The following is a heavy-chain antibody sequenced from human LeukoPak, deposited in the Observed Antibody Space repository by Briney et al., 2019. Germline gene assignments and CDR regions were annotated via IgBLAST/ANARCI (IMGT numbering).Heavy chain of an antibody. D-gene: IGHD3-3*01. Sequence: SETLSLTCTVSGGSISSGSYYWSWIRQPAGKGLEWIGRIYTSGSTNYNPSLKSRVTISVDTSKNQFSLKLSSVTAADTAVYYCARDFYDFWSGYFFGGFDPWGQGTLVTVSS. V-gene: IGHV4-61*02. CDR3: ARDFYDFWSGYFFGGFDP. CDR2: IYTSGST. J-gene: IGHJ5*02. CDR1: GGSISSGSYY.